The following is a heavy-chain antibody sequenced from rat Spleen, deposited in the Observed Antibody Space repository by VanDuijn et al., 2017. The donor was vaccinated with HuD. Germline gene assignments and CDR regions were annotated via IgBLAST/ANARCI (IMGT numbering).Heavy chain of an antibody. CDR1: GFTFNNYW. D-gene: IGHD1-4*01. V-gene: IGHV5-31*01. Sequence: EVQLVESGGGLVQPGGSLKLSCVASGFTFNNYWMTWIRQAPGKGLEWVASITNASGRTYYPDSVKGRFTISRDTAQNTLYLQMNSLRSEDTATYYCSRHNPGIPFDYRGQGVMVTVSS. J-gene: IGHJ2*01. CDR3: SRHNPGIPFDY. CDR2: ITNASGRT.